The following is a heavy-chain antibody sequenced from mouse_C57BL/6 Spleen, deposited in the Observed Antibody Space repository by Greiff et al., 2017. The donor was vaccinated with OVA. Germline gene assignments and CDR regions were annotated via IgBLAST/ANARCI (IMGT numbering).Heavy chain of an antibody. J-gene: IGHJ2*01. CDR2: IYPRDGST. CDR3: ARKGNLYYGNFFDY. CDR1: GYTFTSYD. D-gene: IGHD2-1*01. V-gene: IGHV1-85*01. Sequence: VKLMESGPELVKPGASVKLSCKASGYTFTSYDINWVKQRPGQGLEWIGWIYPRDGSTKYNEKFKGKATLTVDTSSSTAYMELHSLTSEDSAVYFCARKGNLYYGNFFDYWGQGTTLTVSS.